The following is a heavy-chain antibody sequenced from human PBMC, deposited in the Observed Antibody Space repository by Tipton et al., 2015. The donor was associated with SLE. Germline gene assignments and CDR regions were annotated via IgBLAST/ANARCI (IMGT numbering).Heavy chain of an antibody. D-gene: IGHD4-11*01. CDR2: ISSSSSPI. Sequence: GSLRLSCAASGFSFKSYSMNWARRAPGKGLEWISYISSSSSPIYYADSVKGRFTISRDNAKNSLYLQMSNLRAEDTAVYYCARGSLGYSEWDPWGQGTLVTVSS. V-gene: IGHV3-48*01. J-gene: IGHJ5*02. CDR1: GFSFKSYS. CDR3: ARGSLGYSEWDP.